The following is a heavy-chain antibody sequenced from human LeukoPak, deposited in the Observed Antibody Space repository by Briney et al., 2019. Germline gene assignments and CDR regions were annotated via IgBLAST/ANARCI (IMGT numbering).Heavy chain of an antibody. CDR2: ISSSSSYI. V-gene: IGHV3-21*01. J-gene: IGHJ6*02. CDR3: ARGLGREPSPYYGMDV. CDR1: GFTFSSYS. Sequence: GGSLRLSCAASGFTFSSYSMNWVRQAPGKGLEWVSSISSSSSYIYYADSVKGRFTISRDNAKNTLYLQMNSLRAEDTAVYYCARGLGREPSPYYGMDVWGQGTTVTVSS. D-gene: IGHD1-26*01.